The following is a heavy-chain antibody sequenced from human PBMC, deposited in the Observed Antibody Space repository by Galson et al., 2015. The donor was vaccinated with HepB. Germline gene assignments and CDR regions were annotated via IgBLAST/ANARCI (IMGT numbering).Heavy chain of an antibody. CDR2: IGVYNDHT. J-gene: IGHJ4*02. V-gene: IGHV1-18*01. CDR1: GYIFRHYG. D-gene: IGHD6-19*01. Sequence: SVKVSCKASGYIFRHYGITWVRQAPGQGLEWMGWIGVYNDHTTYTQKLQGRVTMTADTSTSTAYMELRSLRSDDTAIYYCARDPPTLADDVDYWGQGTLVTVSS. CDR3: ARDPPTLADDVDY.